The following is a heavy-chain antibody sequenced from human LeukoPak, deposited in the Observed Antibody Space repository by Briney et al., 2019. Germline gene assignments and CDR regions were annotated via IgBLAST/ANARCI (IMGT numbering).Heavy chain of an antibody. CDR1: GYTFTSYG. CDR2: INPNSGGT. J-gene: IGHJ5*02. D-gene: IGHD6-6*01. Sequence: ASVKVSCKASGYTFTSYGISWVRQAPGQGLEWMGWINPNSGGTNYAQKFQGRVTMTRDTSISTAYMELSRLRSDDTAVYYCARAYSSSSRWFDPWGQGTLVTVSS. V-gene: IGHV1-2*02. CDR3: ARAYSSSSRWFDP.